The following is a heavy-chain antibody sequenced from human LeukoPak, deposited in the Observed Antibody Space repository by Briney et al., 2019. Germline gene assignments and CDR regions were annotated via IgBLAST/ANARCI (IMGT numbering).Heavy chain of an antibody. CDR3: ARAETSWYFDY. CDR1: GGSFSGYY. V-gene: IGHV4-34*01. D-gene: IGHD6-13*01. Sequence: SETLSLACAVYGGSFSGYYWSWIRQPPGKGLEWIGEINHSGSTYYNPSLKSRVTISVDRSKNQFSLKLSSVTAADTAVYYCARAETSWYFDYWGQGTLVTVSS. J-gene: IGHJ4*02. CDR2: INHSGST.